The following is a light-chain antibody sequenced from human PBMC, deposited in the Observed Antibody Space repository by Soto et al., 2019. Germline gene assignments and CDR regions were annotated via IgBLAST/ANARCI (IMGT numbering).Light chain of an antibody. CDR1: QNIDKW. Sequence: DIQMTQSPSSLSAFVGDRVTITCRASQNIDKWIAWYQQKPGKAPKLLIYAASSLRGGVPSRFSGSGSGTDFTLTISSLQPEDFATYSCQQARSLPITFGQGTRLEIK. J-gene: IGKJ5*01. CDR2: AAS. CDR3: QQARSLPIT. V-gene: IGKV1-12*01.